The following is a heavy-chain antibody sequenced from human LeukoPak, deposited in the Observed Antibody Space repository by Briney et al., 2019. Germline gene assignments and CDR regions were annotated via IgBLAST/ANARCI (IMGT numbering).Heavy chain of an antibody. CDR2: ITTSSTYT. V-gene: IGHV3-21*01. D-gene: IGHD1-26*01. CDR3: ARDPYSGTYGNTYYYYMDV. CDR1: GFSFSSYN. J-gene: IGHJ6*03. Sequence: GGSLRLSCEASGFSFSSYNMDWVRQTPGKGLEWISSITTSSTYTFYADSVKGRFTISRNNARNSLYLQMNSLRVEDTAVYYCARDPYSGTYGNTYYYYMDVWGKGTTVTISS.